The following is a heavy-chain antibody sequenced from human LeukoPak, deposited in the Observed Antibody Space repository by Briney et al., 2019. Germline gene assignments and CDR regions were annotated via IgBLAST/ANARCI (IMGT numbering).Heavy chain of an antibody. J-gene: IGHJ3*02. CDR1: GFTFTSSA. D-gene: IGHD3-22*01. CDR3: AGYYYDSSGSYGDAFDI. CDR2: IVVGSGNT. V-gene: IGHV1-58*02. Sequence: ASVKVSCKASGFTFTSSAMQWVRQARGQRLEWIGWIVVGSGNTNYAQKFQERVTITRDMSTSTAYMELSSLRSEDTAVYYCAGYYYDSSGSYGDAFDIWGQGTMVTVSS.